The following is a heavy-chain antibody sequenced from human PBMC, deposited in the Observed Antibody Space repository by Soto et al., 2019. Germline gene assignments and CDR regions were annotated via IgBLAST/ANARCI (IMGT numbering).Heavy chain of an antibody. D-gene: IGHD6-13*01. CDR1: GFTVSGYY. J-gene: IGHJ6*02. CDR3: ARVKDNSSSWFSYYYGMDV. Sequence: LRLSCAASGFTVSGYYWSWIRQPPGKGLEWIGEINHSGSTNYNPSLKSRVTISVDTSKNQFSLKLSSVTAADTAVYYCARVKDNSSSWFSYYYGMDVWGQGTTVTVSS. V-gene: IGHV4-34*01. CDR2: INHSGST.